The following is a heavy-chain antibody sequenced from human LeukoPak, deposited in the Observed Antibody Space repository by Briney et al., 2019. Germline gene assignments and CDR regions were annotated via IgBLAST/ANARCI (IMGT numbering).Heavy chain of an antibody. CDR2: IKSKTDGGTT. Sequence: PGGSLRLSCAASGFTFSNAWMSWVRQAPGKGLEWVGRIKSKTDGGTTDYAAPVKGRFTISRDGSKNTLYLQMNSLKTEDPAVYYCTTGRVLGIRSSHYTDYWGQGTLVTVSS. CDR1: GFTFSNAW. D-gene: IGHD3-10*01. J-gene: IGHJ4*02. CDR3: TTGRVLGIRSSHYTDY. V-gene: IGHV3-15*01.